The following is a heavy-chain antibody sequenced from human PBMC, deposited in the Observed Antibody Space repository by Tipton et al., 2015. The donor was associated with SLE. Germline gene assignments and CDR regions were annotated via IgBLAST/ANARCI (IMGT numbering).Heavy chain of an antibody. CDR2: INHSGST. J-gene: IGHJ3*02. Sequence: TLSLTCAVYGGSFSGFYWTWIRQTPGKGLEWIGEINHSGSTNYSPSLKSRVTISVDTSKNQFSLKLSSVTAADTAVYYCARHSRKTSGAMGAFDIWGQGTMVTVSS. D-gene: IGHD5-18*01. CDR3: ARHSRKTSGAMGAFDI. V-gene: IGHV4-34*01. CDR1: GGSFSGFY.